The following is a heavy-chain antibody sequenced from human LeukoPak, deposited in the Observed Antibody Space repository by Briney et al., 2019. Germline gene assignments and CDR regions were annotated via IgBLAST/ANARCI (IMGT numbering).Heavy chain of an antibody. V-gene: IGHV3-7*01. CDR2: IKQDGSEK. Sequence: GGSLRLSCAASGFTFSSYWMSWVRQAPGKGLEWVANIKQDGSEKYYVDSVKGRFTISRDNAKNSLYLQMNSLRAEDTAVYYCARDNLAGRGYYYGMDAWGQGTTVTVSS. J-gene: IGHJ6*02. CDR3: ARDNLAGRGYYYGMDA. CDR1: GFTFSSYW.